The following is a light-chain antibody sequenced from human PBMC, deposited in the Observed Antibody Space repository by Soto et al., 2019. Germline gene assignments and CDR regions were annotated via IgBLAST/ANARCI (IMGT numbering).Light chain of an antibody. J-gene: IGLJ1*01. Sequence: QSVLTQPASVSGSPGQSITISCTGTSSDVGGYNYVSWYQQYPGKAPKLMIYEGSNRPSGVSNRFSSSKSDNTASLTISGLQAEDEADYYCSSYSIISTRVFGTGTKVTVL. V-gene: IGLV2-14*01. CDR2: EGS. CDR3: SSYSIISTRV. CDR1: SSDVGGYNY.